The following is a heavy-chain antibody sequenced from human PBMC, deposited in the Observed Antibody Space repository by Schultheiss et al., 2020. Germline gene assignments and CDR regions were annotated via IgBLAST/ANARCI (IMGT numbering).Heavy chain of an antibody. D-gene: IGHD4-11*01. CDR3: TRLQYNFFGY. CDR2: IYPGDSDT. J-gene: IGHJ4*02. CDR1: GYSFSSYW. Sequence: GSMRLSCKGSGYSFSSYWIGWVRQMPGKGLEWMGIIYPGDSDTRYSPSFQGQVTISADKSISTAYLQWSSLKASDTAIYYCTRLQYNFFGYWGQGTLVTVSS. V-gene: IGHV5-51*01.